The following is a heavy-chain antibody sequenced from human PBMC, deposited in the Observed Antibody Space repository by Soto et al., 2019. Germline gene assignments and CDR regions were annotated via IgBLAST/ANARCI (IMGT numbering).Heavy chain of an antibody. CDR3: AKVRSGYYTHWFDP. Sequence: QVQLVESGGGVVQPGRSLRLSCAASGFTFSSYGMHWVRQAPGKGLEWVAVISYDGSNKYYADSVKGRFTISRGNSKNTLYLQMNSLRAEDTAVYYCAKVRSGYYTHWFDPWGQGTLVTVSS. CDR2: ISYDGSNK. CDR1: GFTFSSYG. V-gene: IGHV3-30*18. J-gene: IGHJ5*02. D-gene: IGHD3-22*01.